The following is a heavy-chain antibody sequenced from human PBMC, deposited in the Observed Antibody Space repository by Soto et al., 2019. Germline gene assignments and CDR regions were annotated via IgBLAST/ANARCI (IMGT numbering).Heavy chain of an antibody. V-gene: IGHV4-39*01. CDR1: GGSISSSSYY. Sequence: SETLSLTCTVPGGSISSSSYYWGWIRQPPGKGLEWIGSIYYSGSTYYNPSLKSRVTISVDTSKNQFSLKLSSVTAADTAVYYCARKTQYYYDSSGPFDYWGQGTLVTVSS. CDR2: IYYSGST. J-gene: IGHJ4*02. D-gene: IGHD3-22*01. CDR3: ARKTQYYYDSSGPFDY.